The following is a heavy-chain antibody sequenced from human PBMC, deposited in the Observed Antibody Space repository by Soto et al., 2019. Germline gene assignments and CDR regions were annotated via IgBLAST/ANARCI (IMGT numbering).Heavy chain of an antibody. J-gene: IGHJ1*01. Sequence: QAHLVQSGAEVRKPGASVKVSCQALEHTSTIYYIHWVRQARGQGLEWMGWINADSGDTTYAEDFRGRVTFTRDTSTSTFHMELSRLRPDDTAMYFCATRDYDILTGYLHIWGQGTLITVSS. CDR2: INADSGDT. V-gene: IGHV1-2*02. D-gene: IGHD3-9*01. CDR1: EHTSTIYY. CDR3: ATRDYDILTGYLHI.